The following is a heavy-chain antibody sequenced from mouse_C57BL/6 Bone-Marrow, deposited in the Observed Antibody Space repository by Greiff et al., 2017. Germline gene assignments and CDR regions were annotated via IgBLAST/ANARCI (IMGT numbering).Heavy chain of an antibody. D-gene: IGHD3-2*02. Sequence: QVQLQQSGAELVKPGASVKLSCKASGYTFTSYWMHWVKQRPGQGLEWIGMIHPNSGSTNYNEKFKSKATLTVDKSSSTAYMQLSSLTSEDSAVYYCAADSSGYFDYWGQGTTLTVSS. J-gene: IGHJ2*01. CDR3: AADSSGYFDY. V-gene: IGHV1-64*01. CDR2: IHPNSGST. CDR1: GYTFTSYW.